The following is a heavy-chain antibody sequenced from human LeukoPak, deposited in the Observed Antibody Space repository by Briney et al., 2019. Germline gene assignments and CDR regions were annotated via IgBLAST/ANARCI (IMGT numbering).Heavy chain of an antibody. CDR1: GYTFTSYY. J-gene: IGHJ4*02. CDR2: INPSGGST. D-gene: IGHD3-22*01. V-gene: IGHV1-46*01. Sequence: ASVKVSCKASGYTFTSYYMHWVRQAPGQGLEWMGIINPSGGSTSYAQKFQGRVTMTEDTSTDTAYMELSSLRPEDTAVYYCATVPYDSSGYTFDYWGQGTLVTVSS. CDR3: ATVPYDSSGYTFDY.